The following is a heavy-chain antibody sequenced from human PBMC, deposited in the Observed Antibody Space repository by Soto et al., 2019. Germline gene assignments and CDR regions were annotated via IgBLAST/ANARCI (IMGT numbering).Heavy chain of an antibody. CDR3: ARVGHTYYYASYGMDV. CDR2: ISAYNGNT. D-gene: IGHD3-10*01. CDR1: GYTFTSYG. J-gene: IGHJ6*02. Sequence: QVQLVQSGAEVKKPGASVKVSCKASGYTFTSYGISWVRQAPGQGLEWMGWISAYNGNTNYAKKLPGRVTMTTDTSTSTAYMELRSLRSDDTAVYYCARVGHTYYYASYGMDVWGQGTTVTVSS. V-gene: IGHV1-18*01.